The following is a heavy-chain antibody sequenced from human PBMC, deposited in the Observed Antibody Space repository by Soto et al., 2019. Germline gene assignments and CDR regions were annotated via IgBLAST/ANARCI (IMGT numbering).Heavy chain of an antibody. CDR2: ISSNGGST. J-gene: IGHJ6*02. V-gene: IGHV3-64D*06. CDR1: GFTFSSYA. D-gene: IGHD6-19*01. Sequence: VGSLRLCCSASGFTFSSYAMHWVRQAPGKGLEYVSAISSNGGSTYYADSVKGRFTISRDNSKNTLYLQMSSLRAEDTAVYYCVKGLRGNSGWQRIHHYYYGMDVWGQGTTVTVSS. CDR3: VKGLRGNSGWQRIHHYYYGMDV.